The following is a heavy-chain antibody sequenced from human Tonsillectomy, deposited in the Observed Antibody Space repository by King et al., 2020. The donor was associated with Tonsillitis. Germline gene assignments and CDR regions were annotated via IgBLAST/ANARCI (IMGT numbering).Heavy chain of an antibody. Sequence: QLVQSGAEVKKPGASVKVSCKSSGYTFTSYGISWVRQAPGQGLEWMGWISAYNGNKNYAQKLQGRVTMTTDTSTSTAYMELRCLRSDDTAVYYCARVALSMIVVVMPTDYWGQGTLITVSS. CDR3: ARVALSMIVVVMPTDY. J-gene: IGHJ4*02. CDR2: ISAYNGNK. D-gene: IGHD3-22*01. CDR1: GYTFTSYG. V-gene: IGHV1-18*01.